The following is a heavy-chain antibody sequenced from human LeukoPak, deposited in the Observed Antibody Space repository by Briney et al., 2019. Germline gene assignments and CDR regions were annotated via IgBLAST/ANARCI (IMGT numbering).Heavy chain of an antibody. CDR2: INHSGST. Sequence: PSETLSLTCAVYGGSFSSYYWSWIRQPPGKGLEWIGEINHSGSTNYNPSLKSRVTISVDTSKNQFSLKLSSVTAADTAVYYCARGRQVVNVWGSYRYIQPYFDYWGQGTLVTVSS. CDR3: ARGRQVVNVWGSYRYIQPYFDY. CDR1: GGSFSSYY. J-gene: IGHJ4*02. D-gene: IGHD3-16*02. V-gene: IGHV4-34*01.